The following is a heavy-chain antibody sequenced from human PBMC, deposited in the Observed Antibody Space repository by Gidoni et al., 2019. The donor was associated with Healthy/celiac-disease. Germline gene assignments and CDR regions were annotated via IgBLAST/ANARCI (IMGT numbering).Heavy chain of an antibody. V-gene: IGHV3-23*01. Sequence: EVQLLESGGGLVQPGGSLRLSCAASGFTFSSYAMSWVRQAPGKGLEWVSAISGSGGSTYYADSVKGRFTISRDNSKNTLYLQMNSLRAEDTAVYYCAKGGYYYGSGSYYTYYFDYWGQGTLVTVSS. J-gene: IGHJ4*02. CDR3: AKGGYYYGSGSYYTYYFDY. CDR1: GFTFSSYA. D-gene: IGHD3-10*01. CDR2: ISGSGGST.